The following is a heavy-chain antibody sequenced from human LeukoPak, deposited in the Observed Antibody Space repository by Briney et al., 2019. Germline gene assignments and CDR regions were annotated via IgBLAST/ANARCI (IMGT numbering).Heavy chain of an antibody. CDR3: AKDTTYYYDSSANFDY. V-gene: IGHV3-9*01. CDR2: ISWNSGSI. J-gene: IGHJ4*02. D-gene: IGHD3-22*01. CDR1: GFNFDDYA. Sequence: GRSLRLSCAASGFNFDDYAMHWVRQAPGKGLERVSGISWNSGSIGYADSVRGRFTISRDNAKNSLYLQMNSLRAEDTALYYCAKDTTYYYDSSANFDYWGQGTLVTVSS.